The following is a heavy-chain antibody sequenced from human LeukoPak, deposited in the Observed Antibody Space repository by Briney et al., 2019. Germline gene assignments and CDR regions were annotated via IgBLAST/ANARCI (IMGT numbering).Heavy chain of an antibody. Sequence: SETLSLTCTVSGGSISSGSYYWSWIRQPAGKGLEWIGRIYTSGSTNYNPSLKSRVTISVDTSKNQFSLKLSSVTAADTAVYYRARWSVIAAASTHSFDYWGQGTLVTVSS. D-gene: IGHD6-13*01. V-gene: IGHV4-61*02. CDR2: IYTSGST. CDR3: ARWSVIAAASTHSFDY. J-gene: IGHJ4*02. CDR1: GGSISSGSYY.